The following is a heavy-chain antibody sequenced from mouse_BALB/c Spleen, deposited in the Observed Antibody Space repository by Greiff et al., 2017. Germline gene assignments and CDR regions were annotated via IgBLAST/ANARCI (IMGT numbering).Heavy chain of an antibody. D-gene: IGHD2-14*01. CDR2: IRSKSNNYAT. Sequence: EVQLVESGGGLVQPKGSLKLSCAASGFTFNTYAMHWVCQAPGKGLEWVARIRSKSNNYATYYADSVKDRFTISRDNPKNTLFLQMTSLRSEDTAMYYCARRRYDGFDYWGQGTTLTVSS. CDR3: ARRRYDGFDY. CDR1: GFTFNTYA. J-gene: IGHJ2*01. V-gene: IGHV10-3*03.